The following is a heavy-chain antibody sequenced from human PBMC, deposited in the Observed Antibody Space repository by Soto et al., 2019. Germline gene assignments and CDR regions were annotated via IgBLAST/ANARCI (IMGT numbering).Heavy chain of an antibody. CDR1: GVSISTYS. Sequence: QVQLQESGPGLVNPSETLSLTCTVSGVSISTYSWTWIRQPPGKGMECLGYFSYKGSPKYNPSLQSRVTISLDTSKNQVSLTLTSVTAADTAVYYCARRGDWFDFWGRGTLVTVSS. V-gene: IGHV4-59*12. CDR3: ARRGDWFDF. CDR2: FSYKGSP. D-gene: IGHD2-21*01. J-gene: IGHJ4*02.